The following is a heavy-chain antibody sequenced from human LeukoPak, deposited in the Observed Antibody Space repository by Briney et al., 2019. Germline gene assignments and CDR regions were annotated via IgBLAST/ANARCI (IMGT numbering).Heavy chain of an antibody. V-gene: IGHV3-30-3*01. CDR2: ISYDGSNK. CDR3: ARVGGIYGGNSFY. D-gene: IGHD4-23*01. Sequence: PGGSLRLSCAAFGFTFSSYAMHWVRQAPGKGLEWVAVISYDGSNKYYADSVKGRFTISRDNSKNTLYLQMNSLRAADTAVYYCARVGGIYGGNSFYWGQGTLVTVSS. J-gene: IGHJ4*02. CDR1: GFTFSSYA.